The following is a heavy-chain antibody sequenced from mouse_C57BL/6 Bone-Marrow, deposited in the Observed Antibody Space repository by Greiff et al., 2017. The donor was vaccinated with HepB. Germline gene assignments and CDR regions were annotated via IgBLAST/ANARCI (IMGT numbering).Heavy chain of an antibody. CDR3: ARYIMGSPWYFDV. Sequence: EVKLVESGGGLVQPGGSLSLSCAASGFTFTDYYMSWVRQPPGKALEWLGFIRNKANGYTTEYSASVKGRFTISRDNSQSILYLQMNALRAEDSATYYCARYIMGSPWYFDVWGTGTTVTVSS. CDR2: IRNKANGYTT. CDR1: GFTFTDYY. D-gene: IGHD1-1*01. V-gene: IGHV7-3*01. J-gene: IGHJ1*03.